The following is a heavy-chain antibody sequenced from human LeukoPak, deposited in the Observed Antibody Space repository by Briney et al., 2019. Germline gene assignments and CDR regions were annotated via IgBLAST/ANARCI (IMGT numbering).Heavy chain of an antibody. V-gene: IGHV3-23*01. CDR3: AKDSHYYDSSGSDY. CDR1: GFTFSSYA. D-gene: IGHD3-22*01. CDR2: ISGSGGST. J-gene: IGHJ4*02. Sequence: GGSLRLSCAAFGFTFSSYAMSWVRQAPGKGLEWVSAISGSGGSTYYADSVKGRFTISRDNSKNTLYLQMNSLRAEDTAVYYCAKDSHYYDSSGSDYWGQGTLVTVSS.